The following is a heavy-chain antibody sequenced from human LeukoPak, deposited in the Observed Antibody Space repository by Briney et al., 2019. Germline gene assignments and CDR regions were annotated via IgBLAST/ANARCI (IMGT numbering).Heavy chain of an antibody. D-gene: IGHD5-12*01. V-gene: IGHV4-39*02. CDR3: ARRYIVAGTTY. CDR2: INYSGNT. CDR1: GGSISSSSYY. J-gene: IGHJ4*02. Sequence: PSETLSLTCTVSGGSISSSSYYWGWIRQPPGKGLEWIGSINYSGNTYYNPSLKSRVTISVDTSKNHFSLKLSSVTAADTAVYYCARRYIVAGTTYWGQGTLVTVSS.